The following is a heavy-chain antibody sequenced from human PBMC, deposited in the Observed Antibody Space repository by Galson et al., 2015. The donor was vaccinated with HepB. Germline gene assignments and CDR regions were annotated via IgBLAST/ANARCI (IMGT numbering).Heavy chain of an antibody. Sequence: SISNDRWWRWVRQPPGEGLEWIGEAYHSGGTNYRPSLKSRVTISVDKSKNQFSLKLTSVTAADTAVYYCARAKEGRGYFDYWGQGTLVTVSS. CDR3: ARAKEGRGYFDY. J-gene: IGHJ4*02. CDR2: AYHSGGT. CDR1: SISNDRW. D-gene: IGHD3-10*01. V-gene: IGHV4-4*02.